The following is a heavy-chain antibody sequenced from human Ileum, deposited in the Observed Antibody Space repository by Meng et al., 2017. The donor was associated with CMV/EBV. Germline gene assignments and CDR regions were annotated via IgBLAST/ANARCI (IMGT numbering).Heavy chain of an antibody. V-gene: IGHV4-34*01. Sequence: SETLSLTCVVYGGSFSGYYWSWIRQPPGKGLEWIGEINHSGSTNYNPSLKSRVTLPVDTSKNQFSPKLSSVTAADTAVYYGARAVCSGGSCYYYYGMNVWGQGTTVTVSS. CDR1: GGSFSGYY. J-gene: IGHJ6*02. CDR2: INHSGST. CDR3: ARAVCSGGSCYYYYGMNV. D-gene: IGHD2-15*01.